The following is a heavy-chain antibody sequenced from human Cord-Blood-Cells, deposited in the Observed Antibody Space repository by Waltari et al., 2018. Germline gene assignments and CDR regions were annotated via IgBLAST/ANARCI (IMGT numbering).Heavy chain of an antibody. Sequence: EVQVLESGGGLVQPGGSLRLSCAASGFTFSSYAMSWVRQAPGKRLEWVSAISGSGGSTYYAGSGKGRFTISRDNSKNPLYLQMNSLRAEDTAVYYCAKDSGTGWNHDAFDIWGQGTMVTVSS. D-gene: IGHD1-1*01. CDR1: GFTFSSYA. CDR3: AKDSGTGWNHDAFDI. J-gene: IGHJ3*02. V-gene: IGHV3-23*01. CDR2: ISGSGGST.